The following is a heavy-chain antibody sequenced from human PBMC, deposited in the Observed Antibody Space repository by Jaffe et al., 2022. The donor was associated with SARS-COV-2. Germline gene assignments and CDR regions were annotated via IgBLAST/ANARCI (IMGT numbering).Heavy chain of an antibody. V-gene: IGHV4-39*01. J-gene: IGHJ4*02. CDR3: ARGNHYDILTGYYDY. CDR2: IYYSGST. D-gene: IGHD3-9*01. Sequence: QLQLQESGPGLVKPSETLSLTCTVSGGSISSSSYYWGWIRQPPGKGLEWIGSIYYSGSTYYNPSLKSRVTISVDTSKNQFSLKLSSVTAADTAVYYCARGNHYDILTGYYDYWGQGTLVTVSS. CDR1: GGSISSSSYY.